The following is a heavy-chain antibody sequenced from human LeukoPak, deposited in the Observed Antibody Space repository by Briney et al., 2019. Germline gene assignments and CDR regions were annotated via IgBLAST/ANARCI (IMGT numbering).Heavy chain of an antibody. Sequence: GGSLRLSCAASGFTLSSYAMSWVRQAPGKGLEWVSAISGSGGSTYYADSVKGRFTISRDNSKNTLYLQMNSLRAEDTAVYYCAKDSDIVVVPAAIGYWGQGTLVTVSS. CDR3: AKDSDIVVVPAAIGY. V-gene: IGHV3-23*01. J-gene: IGHJ4*02. D-gene: IGHD2-2*01. CDR1: GFTLSSYA. CDR2: ISGSGGST.